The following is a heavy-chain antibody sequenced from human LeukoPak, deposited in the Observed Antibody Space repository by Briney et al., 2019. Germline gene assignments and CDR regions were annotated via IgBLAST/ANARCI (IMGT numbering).Heavy chain of an antibody. J-gene: IGHJ3*02. CDR3: ARQVNWGAFDI. CDR2: IYYSGST. D-gene: IGHD7-27*01. V-gene: IGHV4-59*08. Sequence: SETLSLTCTVSGGSISSYYWSWIRQPPGKGLEWIGYIYYSGSTNYNPSLKSRVTISVDTSKNQFSLKLSSVTAADTAVYYCARQVNWGAFDIWGQGTMVTVSS. CDR1: GGSISSYY.